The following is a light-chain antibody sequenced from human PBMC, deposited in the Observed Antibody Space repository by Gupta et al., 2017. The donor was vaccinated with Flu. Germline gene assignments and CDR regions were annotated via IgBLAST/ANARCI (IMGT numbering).Light chain of an antibody. CDR2: VAS. V-gene: IGKV1-6*01. Sequence: AVQMTQSPSSLPASVGDRVTITCRASQDIRNELGWYQQKPGKAPKLLMYVASNLQRGIPSRFSGSGYGTDFTLTISSLQPEDFATYYCLQEDSLSLTFGGGTKVEIK. CDR1: QDIRNE. CDR3: LQEDSLSLT. J-gene: IGKJ4*01.